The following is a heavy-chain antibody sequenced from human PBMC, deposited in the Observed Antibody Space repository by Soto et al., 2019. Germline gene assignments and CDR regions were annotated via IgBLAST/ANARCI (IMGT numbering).Heavy chain of an antibody. D-gene: IGHD4-17*01. CDR1: GFTFSSYA. V-gene: IGHV3-23*01. CDR2: ISGSGGST. Sequence: GGSLRLSCAASGFTFSSYAMSWVRQAPGKGLEWVSAISGSGGSTYYADSVKGRFTISRDNSKNTLYLQMNSLRAEDTAVYYCAKTLLAYGEGVGCFDYWGQGTLVTV. J-gene: IGHJ4*02. CDR3: AKTLLAYGEGVGCFDY.